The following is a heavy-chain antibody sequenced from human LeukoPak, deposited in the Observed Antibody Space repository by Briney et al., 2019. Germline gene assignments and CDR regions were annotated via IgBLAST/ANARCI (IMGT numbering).Heavy chain of an antibody. CDR2: VSGDGSKT. CDR3: ASGAEDSSGYFVS. CDR1: GFTFSRYW. V-gene: IGHV3-74*01. Sequence: PGGSLRLSCAASGFTFSRYWMRWVRQAPGKGLVWVSRVSGDGSKTNYADSVKGRFTISRDNSKNTLYLQMNSLRAEDSAVYYCASGAEDSSGYFVSWGQGTLVTVSS. D-gene: IGHD3-22*01. J-gene: IGHJ4*02.